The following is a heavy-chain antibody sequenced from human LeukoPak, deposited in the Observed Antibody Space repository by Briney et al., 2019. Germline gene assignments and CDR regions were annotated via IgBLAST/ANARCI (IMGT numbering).Heavy chain of an antibody. CDR3: ARAVLLWFGESLVTWEYYFDY. J-gene: IGHJ4*02. D-gene: IGHD3-10*01. Sequence: SETLSLTCAVSGGSISSGGYSWSWIRQPPGKGLEWIGYIYHSGSTYYNPSLKSRVTISVDRSKNQFSLKLSSVTAADTAVYYCARAVLLWFGESLVTWEYYFDYWGQGTLVTVSS. V-gene: IGHV4-30-2*01. CDR1: GGSISSGGYS. CDR2: IYHSGST.